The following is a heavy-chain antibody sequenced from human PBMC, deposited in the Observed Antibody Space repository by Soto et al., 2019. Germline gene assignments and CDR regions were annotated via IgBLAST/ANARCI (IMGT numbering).Heavy chain of an antibody. V-gene: IGHV3-30-3*01. J-gene: IGHJ6*02. CDR2: ISYDGSNK. CDR3: ARDRVATNHTRNYYYYYGMDV. CDR1: GFTFSSYA. D-gene: IGHD5-12*01. Sequence: LRLSCAASGFTFSSYAMHWVRQAPGKGLEWVAVISYDGSNKYYADSVKGRFTTSRDNSKNTLYLQMNSLRAEDTAVYYCARDRVATNHTRNYYYYYGMDVWGQGTTVTVSS.